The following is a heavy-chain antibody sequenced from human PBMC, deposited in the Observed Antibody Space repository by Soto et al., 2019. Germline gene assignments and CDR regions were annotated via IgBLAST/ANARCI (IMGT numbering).Heavy chain of an antibody. CDR3: VKEGYYYDSSGYYYGWFDP. D-gene: IGHD3-22*01. CDR2: ISAYNGGST. V-gene: IGHV1-18*01. Sequence: ASVKVSCKASGYTFTSYGISWVRQAPGQGLEWMGWISAYNGGSTYYADSVKGRFTISRDNSKNTLYLQMSSLRAEDTAVYYCVKEGYYYDSSGYYYGWFDPWGRGTLVTVSS. CDR1: GYTFTSYG. J-gene: IGHJ5*02.